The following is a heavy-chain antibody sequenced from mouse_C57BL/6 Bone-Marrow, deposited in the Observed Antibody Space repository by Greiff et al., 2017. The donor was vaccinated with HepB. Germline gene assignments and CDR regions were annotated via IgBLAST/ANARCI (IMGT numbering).Heavy chain of an antibody. CDR3: ARHDDYEGVWFAY. CDR2: ISSGSSTI. J-gene: IGHJ3*01. Sequence: EVQLVESGGGLVKPGGSLKLSCAASGFTFSDYGMHWVRQAPEKGLEWVAYISSGSSTIYYADTVKGRFTISRDNAKNTLFLQMTSLRSEDTAMYYCARHDDYEGVWFAYWGQGTLVTVSA. CDR1: GFTFSDYG. D-gene: IGHD2-4*01. V-gene: IGHV5-17*01.